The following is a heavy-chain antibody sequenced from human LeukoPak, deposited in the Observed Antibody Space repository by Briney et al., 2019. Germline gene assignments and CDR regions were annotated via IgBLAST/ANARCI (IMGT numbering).Heavy chain of an antibody. Sequence: SQTLSLTRAISGDSVSSNSAAWNWIRQSPSRGLEWLGRTYYRSKWYNDYAVSVKSRITINPDTSKNQFSLQLNSVTPEDTAVYYCAREPGYSSGWYFGWFDPWGQGTLVTVSS. CDR3: AREPGYSSGWYFGWFDP. D-gene: IGHD6-19*01. CDR1: GDSVSSNSAA. CDR2: TYYRSKWYN. J-gene: IGHJ5*02. V-gene: IGHV6-1*01.